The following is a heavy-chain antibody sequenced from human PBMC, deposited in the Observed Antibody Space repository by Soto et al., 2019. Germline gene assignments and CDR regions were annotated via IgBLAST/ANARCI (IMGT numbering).Heavy chain of an antibody. D-gene: IGHD2-2*01. CDR3: ARGDIVVVPAAYYYYYGMDV. CDR2: ISSSSSYI. CDR1: GFTFSSYS. Sequence: PGGSLRLSCAASGFTFSSYSMNWVRQAPGKGLEWVSSISSSSSYIYYADSVKGRFTISRDNAKNSLYLQMNSLRAEDTAVYYCARGDIVVVPAAYYYYYGMDVWGHGTTVTVSS. J-gene: IGHJ6*02. V-gene: IGHV3-21*01.